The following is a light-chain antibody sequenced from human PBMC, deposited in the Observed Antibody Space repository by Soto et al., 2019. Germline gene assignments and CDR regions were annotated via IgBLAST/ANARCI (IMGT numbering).Light chain of an antibody. CDR1: SSDVGGYNY. Sequence: QSVLTQPPSASGSPGQSVTISCTGTSSDVGGYNYVSWYRQHPGKAPKLMIYEVSKRPSGVPDRFSGSKSGNTASLTVSGLQAEDEADYYCSSYAGSVDVFGTGTKVTVL. CDR3: SSYAGSVDV. J-gene: IGLJ1*01. CDR2: EVS. V-gene: IGLV2-8*01.